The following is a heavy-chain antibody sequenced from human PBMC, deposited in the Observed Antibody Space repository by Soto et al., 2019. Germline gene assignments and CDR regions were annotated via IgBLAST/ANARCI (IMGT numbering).Heavy chain of an antibody. J-gene: IGHJ4*02. D-gene: IGHD5-12*01. Sequence: QPGGSLRLSCAASGFTFSSYAMHWVRQAPGKGLEWVAVISYDGSNKYYADSVKGRFTISRDNSKNTLYLQMNSLRAEDTAVYYCAKERGYSGYDPRDYWGQGTLVTVSS. CDR2: ISYDGSNK. CDR3: AKERGYSGYDPRDY. V-gene: IGHV3-30-3*01. CDR1: GFTFSSYA.